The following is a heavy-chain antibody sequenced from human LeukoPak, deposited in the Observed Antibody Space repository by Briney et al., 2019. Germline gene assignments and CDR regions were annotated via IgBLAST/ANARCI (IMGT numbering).Heavy chain of an antibody. CDR3: ARGYGRADY. V-gene: IGHV3-21*01. Sequence: GGSLRLSCAGSGFIVSDYTMNWVRQAAGKGLGWVSSISSSSSDRYYADSVNGRFTTSTDNAQNSLYLQMNSLRSEDTAVYYCARGYGRADYWGQGPLVSVSS. CDR1: GFIVSDYT. J-gene: IGHJ4*02. D-gene: IGHD5-18*01. CDR2: ISSSSSDR.